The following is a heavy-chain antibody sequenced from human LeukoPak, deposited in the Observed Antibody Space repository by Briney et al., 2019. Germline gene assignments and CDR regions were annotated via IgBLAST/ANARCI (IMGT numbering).Heavy chain of an antibody. V-gene: IGHV3-33*01. J-gene: IGHJ4*02. CDR3: ARESGGSYGDY. D-gene: IGHD5-18*01. CDR2: IWYDGSNK. Sequence: GGSLRLSCAASGFTFSSYGMHWVRQAPGKGLEWVAVIWYDGSNKYYADSVKGRFTISRDNSKNTLYLQMNSLRAEDTAVYYCARESGGSYGDYWGQGTLVTVSP. CDR1: GFTFSSYG.